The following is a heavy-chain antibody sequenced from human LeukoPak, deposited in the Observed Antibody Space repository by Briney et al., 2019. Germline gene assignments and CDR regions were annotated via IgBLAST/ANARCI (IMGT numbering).Heavy chain of an antibody. CDR1: GYSFTSHY. CDR2: INPSGSST. J-gene: IGHJ4*02. Sequence: ASVKVSCKASGYSFTSHYMHWVRQAPGQGLEWMGLINPSGSSTLYAQKFQGRVTMTRDMSTTTDYMELSSLRSEDTAVYYCALRPRRGYSYGYLPIDYWGQGTLVTVSS. V-gene: IGHV1-46*01. CDR3: ALRPRRGYSYGYLPIDY. D-gene: IGHD5-18*01.